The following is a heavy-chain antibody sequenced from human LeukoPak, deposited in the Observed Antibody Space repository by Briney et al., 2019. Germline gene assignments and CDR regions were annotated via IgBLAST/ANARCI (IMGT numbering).Heavy chain of an antibody. V-gene: IGHV3-7*01. CDR3: VRDGGVSGYDLLDY. Sequence: GGSLRLSCAASGFTFSNYWMTWVRQAPGKGLEWVAHINQDGSEEHYMDSVKARFTISRDNAKNSLSLQMNSLRAEDTAVYYCVRDGGVSGYDLLDYWGQGTLVTASS. CDR1: GFTFSNYW. CDR2: INQDGSEE. J-gene: IGHJ4*02. D-gene: IGHD5-12*01.